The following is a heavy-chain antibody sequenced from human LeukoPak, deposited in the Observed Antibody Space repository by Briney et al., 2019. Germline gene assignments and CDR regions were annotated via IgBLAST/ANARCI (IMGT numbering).Heavy chain of an antibody. V-gene: IGHV3-21*01. CDR2: ISSSSNYI. Sequence: GGSLRLSCAASGFTFGTYSTNWVRQAPGKGLEWVSSISSSSNYIYYADLVKGRFTISRDNAKNSLFLQMDSLRDEDTAVYYCARDWNDFYMDVWGKGTTVSVSS. J-gene: IGHJ6*03. D-gene: IGHD1-1*01. CDR1: GFTFGTYS. CDR3: ARDWNDFYMDV.